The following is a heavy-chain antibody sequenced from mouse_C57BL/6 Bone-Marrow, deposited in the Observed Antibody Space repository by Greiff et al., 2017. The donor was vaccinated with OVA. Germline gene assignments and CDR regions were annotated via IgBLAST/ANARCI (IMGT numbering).Heavy chain of an antibody. CDR2: IFPGDGDT. J-gene: IGHJ2*01. CDR1: GYAFSSYW. V-gene: IGHV1-80*01. CDR3: ERGAS. Sequence: QVQLQQSGAELVKPGASVKISCKASGYAFSSYWMNWVKQRPGQGLEWIGKIFPGDGDTTYNGKFKGKATLTADKSSSTAYMQLSSLTADDSTVYYCERGASWGQGTTLTVSS.